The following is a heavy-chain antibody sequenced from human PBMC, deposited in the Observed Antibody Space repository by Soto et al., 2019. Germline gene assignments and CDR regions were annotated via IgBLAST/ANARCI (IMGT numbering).Heavy chain of an antibody. Sequence: SLTLSCGGSGFSFEDFVMNWVRQRPGKGLAWVSSVSWNSGAKLYADSVKGRFAISRDSAKKSVYLQVNSLRTDDTAFYYGVKGVATAVPALDYWGQGTLVTVSS. CDR3: VKGVATAVPALDY. CDR2: VSWNSGAK. J-gene: IGHJ4*02. CDR1: GFSFEDFV. D-gene: IGHD2-21*02. V-gene: IGHV3-9*01.